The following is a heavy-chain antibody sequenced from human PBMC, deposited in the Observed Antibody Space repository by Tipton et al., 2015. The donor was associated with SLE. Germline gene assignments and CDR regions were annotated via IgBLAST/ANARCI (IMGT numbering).Heavy chain of an antibody. CDR2: IYYSGST. V-gene: IGHV4-59*11. CDR3: ARGGFIAVAAMNWFDP. J-gene: IGHJ5*02. Sequence: TLSLTCTVSGGSISSHYWSWIRQPPGKGLEWIGYIYYSGSTNYNPSLKSRVTISVDTSKNQFSLKLSSVTAADTAVYYCARGGFIAVAAMNWFDPWGQGTLVTVSS. D-gene: IGHD6-19*01. CDR1: GGSISSHY.